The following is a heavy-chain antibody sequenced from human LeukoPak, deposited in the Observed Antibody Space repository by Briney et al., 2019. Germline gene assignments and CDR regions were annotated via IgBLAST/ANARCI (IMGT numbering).Heavy chain of an antibody. CDR3: ARAYLYYYDSSGYPLGIDY. D-gene: IGHD3-22*01. CDR2: MNPNSGNT. CDR1: GYTFTSYD. Sequence: ASVKVSCKASGYTFTSYDINWVRQATGQGLEWMGWMNPNSGNTNYAQKLQGRVTMTTDTSTSTAYMELRSLRSDDTAVYYCARAYLYYYDSSGYPLGIDYWGQGTLVTVSS. V-gene: IGHV1-18*01. J-gene: IGHJ4*02.